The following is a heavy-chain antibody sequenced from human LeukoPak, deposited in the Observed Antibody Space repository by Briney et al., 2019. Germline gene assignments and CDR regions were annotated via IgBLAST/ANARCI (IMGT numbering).Heavy chain of an antibody. Sequence: ASVKVSCKASGYTFTSYGISWVRQAPGQGLEWMGWISAYNGNTNYAQKLQGRVTMTTDTSTSTAYMELSSLRSEDTAVYYCARIPLEVVVPAANHWYFDLWGRGTLVTVSS. CDR2: ISAYNGNT. V-gene: IGHV1-18*01. CDR3: ARIPLEVVVPAANHWYFDL. D-gene: IGHD2-2*01. CDR1: GYTFTSYG. J-gene: IGHJ2*01.